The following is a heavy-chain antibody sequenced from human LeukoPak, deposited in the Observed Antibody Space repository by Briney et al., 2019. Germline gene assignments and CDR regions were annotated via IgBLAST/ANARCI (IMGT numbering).Heavy chain of an antibody. CDR3: ARHGVGAAAGSALDY. D-gene: IGHD6-13*01. CDR1: GYTFTSNG. J-gene: IGHJ4*02. CDR2: ISAYNGNT. Sequence: ASVTVSCKASGYTFTSNGISWVRQAPGQGLEWMGWISAYNGNTNYAQKLQGRVTMTTDTSTSTAYMELRSLRSDDTAVYYCARHGVGAAAGSALDYWGQGTLVTVSS. V-gene: IGHV1-18*01.